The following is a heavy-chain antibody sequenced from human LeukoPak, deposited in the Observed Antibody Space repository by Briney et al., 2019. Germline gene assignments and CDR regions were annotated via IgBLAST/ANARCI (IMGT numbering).Heavy chain of an antibody. CDR1: GFTFSSYS. D-gene: IGHD5-12*01. CDR3: ARMIVATLYYFDY. CDR2: ISSSSSYI. V-gene: IGHV3-21*01. J-gene: IGHJ4*02. Sequence: GGSLRLSCAASGFTFSSYSMNWVRQAPGKGLEWVSSISSSSSYIYYADSVKGRFTISRDNAKNSLYLQMNSLRAEDTAVYYCARMIVATLYYFDYWGQGPLVTVSS.